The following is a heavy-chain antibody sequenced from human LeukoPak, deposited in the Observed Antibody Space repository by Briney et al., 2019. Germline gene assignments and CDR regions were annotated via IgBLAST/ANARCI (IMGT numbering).Heavy chain of an antibody. V-gene: IGHV3-48*01. CDR1: GFTFSTHG. CDR3: ATYSGYDRIFDH. D-gene: IGHD5-12*01. J-gene: IGHJ4*02. Sequence: GGSLRLSCAASGFTFSTHGMNWVRQAPGKGLEWVSYISGSSSAIYYTDSVKGRFTISRDNAEKSVYLQMNGLRAEDTAVYYCATYSGYDRIFDHWGQGTLVTVSS. CDR2: ISGSSSAI.